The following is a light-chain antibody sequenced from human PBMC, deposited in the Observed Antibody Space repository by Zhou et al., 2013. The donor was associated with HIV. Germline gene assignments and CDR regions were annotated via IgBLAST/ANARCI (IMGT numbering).Light chain of an antibody. Sequence: EIVLTQSPATLSLSPGERATLSCRASQRVYNYLAWYQQKPGQPPRLLIYGASSRATGIPDKFTGSGSGTDFTFTIARLEPEDFAVYYCQQYGGSPWTFGQGTKVDIK. V-gene: IGKV3-20*01. J-gene: IGKJ1*01. CDR1: QRVYNY. CDR2: GAS. CDR3: QQYGGSPWT.